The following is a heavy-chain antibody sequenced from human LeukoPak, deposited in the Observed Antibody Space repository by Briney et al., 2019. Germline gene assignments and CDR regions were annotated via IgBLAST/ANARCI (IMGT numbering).Heavy chain of an antibody. V-gene: IGHV3-30-3*01. CDR2: ISYDGSSK. D-gene: IGHD3-10*01. Sequence: GWSLRLSCAASGFTFSSYAMHWVRQAPGKGLEWVAVISYDGSSKYYADSVKGRFTISRDNSKNTLYLQMNSLRAEDTAVYYCARDQLTMVRGVITWGQGTLVTVSS. CDR1: GFTFSSYA. J-gene: IGHJ5*02. CDR3: ARDQLTMVRGVIT.